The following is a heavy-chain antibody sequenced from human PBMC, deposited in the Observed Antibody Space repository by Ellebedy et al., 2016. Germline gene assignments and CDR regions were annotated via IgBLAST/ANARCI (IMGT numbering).Heavy chain of an antibody. V-gene: IGHV4-39*07. CDR1: GGPVSSSSYY. J-gene: IGHJ4*02. CDR2: MSYSGTT. Sequence: SETLSLTCTVSGGPVSSSSYYWGCIRQSPGKGLEWIASMSYSGTTYYNPSLKSRVTISLDTSKNQFSLRLNSVTAADTAIYYCARGIEYWGQGALVTVSS. CDR3: ARGIEY.